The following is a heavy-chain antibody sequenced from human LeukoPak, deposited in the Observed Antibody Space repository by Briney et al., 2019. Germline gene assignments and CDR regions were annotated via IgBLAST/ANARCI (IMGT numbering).Heavy chain of an antibody. CDR1: GFTFSSYW. J-gene: IGHJ4*02. CDR2: IKQDGSEK. V-gene: IGHV3-7*01. CDR3: ARGDDYGDYHFDY. Sequence: GGSLRLSCAASGFTFSSYWMSWVRQAPGKGLEWVANIKQDGSEKYYVDSVKGRFTISRGNAKNSLYLQMNSLRAEDTAVYYCARGDDYGDYHFDYWGQGTLVTVSS. D-gene: IGHD4-17*01.